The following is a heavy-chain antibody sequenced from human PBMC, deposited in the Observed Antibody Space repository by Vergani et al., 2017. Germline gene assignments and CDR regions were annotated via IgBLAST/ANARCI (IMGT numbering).Heavy chain of an antibody. V-gene: IGHV3-30*18. Sequence: QVQLVESGGGVVQPGRSLRLSCAASGFTFSSYGMHWVRQAPGKGLEWVAVISYDGSNKYYADSVKGRFTISRDNSKNTLYLQMNSLRAEDTAVYYCAKGEDGYSIPPPFDYWGQGTLVTVSS. CDR3: AKGEDGYSIPPPFDY. CDR1: GFTFSSYG. J-gene: IGHJ4*02. D-gene: IGHD5-24*01. CDR2: ISYDGSNK.